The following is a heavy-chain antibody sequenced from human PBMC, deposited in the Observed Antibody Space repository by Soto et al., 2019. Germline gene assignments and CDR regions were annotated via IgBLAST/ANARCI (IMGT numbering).Heavy chain of an antibody. Sequence: QVQLQESGPGLVKPSQTLSLTCTVPGGSITSGGYCWTWIRQHPVKGLEWMGHIYYSGSTSYNPSLKSRVTISIDTSKNQCSLKLTSVTAADTAVYYCARDGDYFGSGSPPLLSRWGQGTLVTVSS. CDR1: GGSITSGGYC. CDR3: ARDGDYFGSGSPPLLSR. V-gene: IGHV4-31*03. D-gene: IGHD3-10*01. J-gene: IGHJ4*02. CDR2: IYYSGST.